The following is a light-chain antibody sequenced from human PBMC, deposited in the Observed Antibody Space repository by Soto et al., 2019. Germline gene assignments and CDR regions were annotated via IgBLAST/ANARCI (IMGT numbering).Light chain of an antibody. CDR3: QQRSNWPPLT. CDR1: QSVSSY. Sequence: EIVLTQSPATLSLSPGERATLSCRASQSVSSYLAWYQQKPGQAPRLLIYDASNRATGSPARFSGSGSGTDFTLTISRLEPADFAVYYCQQRSNWPPLTFGGGTKVEIK. J-gene: IGKJ4*01. CDR2: DAS. V-gene: IGKV3-11*01.